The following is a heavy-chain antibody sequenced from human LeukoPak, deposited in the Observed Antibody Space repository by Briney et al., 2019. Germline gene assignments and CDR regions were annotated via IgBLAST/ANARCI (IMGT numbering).Heavy chain of an antibody. CDR1: GYTFTGYY. D-gene: IGHD6-13*01. J-gene: IGHJ5*02. CDR3: AREVGYSSSWFGRFDP. CDR2: SNPNSGGT. Sequence: ASVKVSCKDSGYTFTGYYIHWVRQAPGQGLEWMGRSNPNSGGTNYAQKFQGRVTMTRDTSASTVYMELSRLRSDDTAVYYCAREVGYSSSWFGRFDPWGQGTLVTVSS. V-gene: IGHV1-2*06.